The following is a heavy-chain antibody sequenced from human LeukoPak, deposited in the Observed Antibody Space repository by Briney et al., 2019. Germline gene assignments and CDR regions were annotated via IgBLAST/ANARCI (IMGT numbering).Heavy chain of an antibody. CDR2: IKQDGSEK. CDR3: AREVSYGGPDTYYYYYYGMDV. Sequence: PGGSLRLSCAASGFTFSSYWMSWVRQAPGKGLEWVANIKQDGSEKYYVDSVKGQFTISRDNAKNSLYLQMNSLRAEDTAVYYCAREVSYGGPDTYYYYYYGMDVWGQGTTVTVSS. V-gene: IGHV3-7*03. CDR1: GFTFSSYW. D-gene: IGHD4-23*01. J-gene: IGHJ6*02.